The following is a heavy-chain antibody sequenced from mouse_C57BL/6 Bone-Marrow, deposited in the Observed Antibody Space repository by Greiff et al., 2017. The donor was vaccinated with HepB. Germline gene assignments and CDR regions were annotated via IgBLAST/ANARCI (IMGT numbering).Heavy chain of an antibody. D-gene: IGHD1-1*01. CDR3: ARQGDYYGSSYWYFDV. CDR1: GFSLTSYG. V-gene: IGHV2-6-1*01. CDR2: IWSDGST. Sequence: VMLVESGPGLVAPSQSLSITCTVSGFSLTSYGVHWVRQPPGKGLEWLVVIWSDGSTTYNSALKSRLSISKDNSKSQVFLKMNSHQTDDTAMYYCARQGDYYGSSYWYFDVWGTGTTVTVSS. J-gene: IGHJ1*03.